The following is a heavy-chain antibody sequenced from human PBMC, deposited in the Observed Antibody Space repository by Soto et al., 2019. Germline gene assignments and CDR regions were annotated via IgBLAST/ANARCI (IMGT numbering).Heavy chain of an antibody. J-gene: IGHJ5*02. V-gene: IGHV4-30-4*08. Sequence: QVQLQESGAGLVKPSQTLSLTCTVYGGSISSDDYYWSWIRQPQGQGLVWIGYILYSGGTYYSPSLKSRVTITVDSSKNQFSLKLSAVTASDTAGYYCARLVQLLQGRGIDPWGQGTFVTVSS. D-gene: IGHD2-15*01. CDR1: GGSISSDDYY. CDR2: ILYSGGT. CDR3: ARLVQLLQGRGIDP.